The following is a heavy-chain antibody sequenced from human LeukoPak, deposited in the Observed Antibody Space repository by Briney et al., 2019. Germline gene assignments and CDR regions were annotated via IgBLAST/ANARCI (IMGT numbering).Heavy chain of an antibody. CDR3: AGRSARSPDCFGVVSACLYAFDI. D-gene: IGHD3-3*01. CDR2: IYSGGST. CDR1: GFTVSSNY. J-gene: IGHJ3*02. Sequence: GGSLRLSCAASGFTVSSNYMSWVRQAPGKGLEWVSVIYSGGSTYYADSVKGRFTISRDNSKNTLYLQMNSLRAEDTAVYYCAGRSARSPDCFGVVSACLYAFDIWGQGTMVTVSS. V-gene: IGHV3-53*01.